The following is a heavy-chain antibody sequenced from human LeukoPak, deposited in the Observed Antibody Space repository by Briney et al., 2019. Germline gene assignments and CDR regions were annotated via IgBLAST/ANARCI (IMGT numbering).Heavy chain of an antibody. J-gene: IGHJ6*03. D-gene: IGHD6-19*01. CDR3: ARDGGSIAVATNYYYYYMDV. Sequence: ASVKVSCKASGYTFTGYYMHWVRQAPGQGLEWMGWINPNSGGTNYAQKFQGRVTMTRDTSISTAYMELSRLRSDDTAVYYCARDGGSIAVATNYYYYYMDVWGKGTTVTVSS. V-gene: IGHV1-2*02. CDR2: INPNSGGT. CDR1: GYTFTGYY.